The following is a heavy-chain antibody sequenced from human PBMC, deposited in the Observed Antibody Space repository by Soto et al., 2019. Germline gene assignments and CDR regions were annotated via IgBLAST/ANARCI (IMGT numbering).Heavy chain of an antibody. V-gene: IGHV2-26*01. Sequence: QVTLKESGPVLVKPTETLTLTCTVSGFSLSNARMGVSWIRQPPGKALEWLAHIFSNDEKSYSTSLKSRLTLSKDTSKSQVVLTMTNMDPVDTATYYCARIGTGYYDFWSGRWFDPWGQGTLVTVSS. CDR1: GFSLSNARMG. J-gene: IGHJ5*02. CDR3: ARIGTGYYDFWSGRWFDP. CDR2: IFSNDEK. D-gene: IGHD3-3*01.